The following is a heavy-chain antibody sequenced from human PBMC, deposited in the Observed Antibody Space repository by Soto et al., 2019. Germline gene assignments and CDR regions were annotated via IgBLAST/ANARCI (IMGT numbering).Heavy chain of an antibody. CDR1: GGSISKYY. V-gene: IGHV4-59*08. D-gene: IGHD3-10*01. CDR3: ARQGFGALPGLVDV. J-gene: IGHJ6*04. CDR2: VHDRWGS. Sequence: QVPLQESGPGLVKPSETLSLSFTVSGGSISKYYWSWFRQTPGKGLEGIGYVHDRWGSNYNPSLKSRVAISLDTSKSQFTLKLTSVTATDTAVYYCARQGFGALPGLVDVWGEGTTVTVSS.